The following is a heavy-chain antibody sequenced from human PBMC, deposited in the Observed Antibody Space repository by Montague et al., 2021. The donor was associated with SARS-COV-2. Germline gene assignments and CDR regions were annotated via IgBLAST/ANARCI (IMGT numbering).Heavy chain of an antibody. CDR1: GFRFNNYG. CDR3: AKDVVASPYGTSWGYYYYYGFDV. V-gene: IGHV3-23*01. D-gene: IGHD2-21*01. CDR2: ISAGGDKT. J-gene: IGHJ6*02. Sequence: SLRLSCAASGFRFNNYGMSWVRQAPGKGPEWVSFISAGGDKTHYADSVEGRFTVSRDNSKNTLYLQMESLRAEDTAIYFCAKDVVASPYGTSWGYYYYYGFDVRGQGTTVTVSS.